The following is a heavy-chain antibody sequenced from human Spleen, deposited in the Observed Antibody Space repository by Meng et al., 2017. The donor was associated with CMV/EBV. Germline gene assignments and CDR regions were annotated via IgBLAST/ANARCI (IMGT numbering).Heavy chain of an antibody. Sequence: LSLTCAASGFSLSNYWMTWVRQAPGKGLEWVSAISGSGGSTYYADSVKGRFTISRDNSKNTLYLQMNSLRAEDTAVYYCATKSITIFAPYGMDVWGQGTTVTVSS. CDR1: GFSLSNYW. CDR3: ATKSITIFAPYGMDV. J-gene: IGHJ6*02. D-gene: IGHD3-3*01. V-gene: IGHV3-23*01. CDR2: ISGSGGST.